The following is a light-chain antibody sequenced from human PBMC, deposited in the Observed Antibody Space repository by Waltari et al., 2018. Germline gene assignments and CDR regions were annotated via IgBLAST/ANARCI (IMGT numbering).Light chain of an antibody. Sequence: DIVMTQSPDSLAVSLGERATINCKSSQSVLYSSNNKNYLAWYQQKQRQPPKLLIYWASTRESGVPDRFSGSGSGTDFTLIINSLQAEDVAVYYCQQYSNTPYTFGQGTKLEIK. CDR3: QQYSNTPYT. CDR1: QSVLYSSNNKNY. J-gene: IGKJ2*01. V-gene: IGKV4-1*01. CDR2: WAS.